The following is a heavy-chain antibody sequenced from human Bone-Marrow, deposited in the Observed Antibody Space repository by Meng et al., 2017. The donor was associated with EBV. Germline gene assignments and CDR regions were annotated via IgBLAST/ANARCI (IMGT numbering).Heavy chain of an antibody. Sequence: VPMVRLRCVVMQPGSSVKGSCKGFGGTFSSTAISCVPQAPGHGLLWLGWSSPSCGTASYAQEFQGRVRITAEDSTSTRSTELSRLRYAVTAVYYCARDWLGDMLATTSPFDYWGQGTLVTVSS. J-gene: IGHJ4*02. CDR1: GGTFSSTA. CDR2: SSPSCGTA. CDR3: ARDWLGDMLATTSPFDY. V-gene: IGHV1-69*01. D-gene: IGHD3-10*01.